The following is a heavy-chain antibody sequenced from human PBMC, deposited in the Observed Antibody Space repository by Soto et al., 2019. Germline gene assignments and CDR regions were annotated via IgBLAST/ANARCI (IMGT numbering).Heavy chain of an antibody. J-gene: IGHJ6*02. Sequence: QVQLVQSGAEVKKPGSSVKVSCKASGGTFSSYAISWVRQAPGQGLEWMGGIIPIFGTANYAQKFQGRVTSTADESTSTAYMELSRLRSEDTAVYYCARQGAALRDYYSGMDVWGQGTTVTVSS. CDR1: GGTFSSYA. CDR3: ARQGAALRDYYSGMDV. D-gene: IGHD6-25*01. V-gene: IGHV1-69*12. CDR2: IIPIFGTA.